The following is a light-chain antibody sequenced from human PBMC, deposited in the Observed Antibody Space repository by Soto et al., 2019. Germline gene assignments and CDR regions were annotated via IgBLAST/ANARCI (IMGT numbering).Light chain of an antibody. Sequence: EIVMTQSPATLSVSPGERASLSCRASQSISTNLAWYQQKPGQAPRLLIYGASTRATGIPARFSGSGSGTEFTLTISSPQSEDFAVDYCQQYDKWPLTFGPGTKVDI. CDR1: QSISTN. J-gene: IGKJ3*01. CDR3: QQYDKWPLT. V-gene: IGKV3-15*01. CDR2: GAS.